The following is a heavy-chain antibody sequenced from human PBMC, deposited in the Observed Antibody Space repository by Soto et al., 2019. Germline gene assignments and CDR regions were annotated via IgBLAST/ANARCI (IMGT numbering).Heavy chain of an antibody. Sequence: DVNLLQSGGGSAQPGGSLRLSCATSGFAFSTYAMTWVRQVPGRGLEWVSTILPDETGFYTVSVKGRFTISRDNFRGLFVLEMNEPWVEDAAIYFFAQGPLPTSGQRFYFDSWGQGSLVTVSS. J-gene: IGHJ4*02. CDR2: ILPDETG. CDR3: AQGPLPTSGQRFYFDS. V-gene: IGHV3-23*01. CDR1: GFAFSTYA.